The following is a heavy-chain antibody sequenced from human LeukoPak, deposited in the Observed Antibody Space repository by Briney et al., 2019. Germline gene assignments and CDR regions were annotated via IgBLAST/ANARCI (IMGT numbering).Heavy chain of an antibody. J-gene: IGHJ4*02. Sequence: PSETLSLTCTISAASISSSSHHWGWIRQSPGKGLEWIGSIYDSRTIYYNPSLNSRVTISAVTSKNQFSLQLNSVTAADTAVYYCARHDGRSGGTMGALDSWGQGSLVTVSS. CDR1: AASISSSSHH. V-gene: IGHV4-39*01. CDR2: IYDSRTI. D-gene: IGHD4-23*01. CDR3: ARHDGRSGGTMGALDS.